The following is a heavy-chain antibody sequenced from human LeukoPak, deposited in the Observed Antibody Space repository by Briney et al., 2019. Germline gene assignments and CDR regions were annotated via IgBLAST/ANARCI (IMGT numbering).Heavy chain of an antibody. CDR2: ISAYNGNT. V-gene: IGHV1-18*01. J-gene: IGHJ4*02. Sequence: GASVKVSCKASGYAFTSYGISCVRQAPGQGLEWMGWISAYNGNTNYAQKLQGGITMTTDTSTSTAYMELSRLRSDDAAVYCCARDQARTQLRDWGQGTLVTVSS. CDR1: GYAFTSYG. CDR3: ARDQARTQLRD. D-gene: IGHD6-6*01.